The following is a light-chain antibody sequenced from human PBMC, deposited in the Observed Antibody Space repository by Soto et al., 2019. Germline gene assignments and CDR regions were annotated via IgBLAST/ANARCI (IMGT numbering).Light chain of an antibody. CDR3: SSYSSSATPDV. CDR1: SSDIGPYNY. V-gene: IGLV2-14*01. Sequence: QSALTPPASVSGSPWQSITISCIGTSSDIGPYNYVSWYQQHPDKAPKLILYEVTNRPSGASDRFSGSKSGNAAFLTISGLQAEDEADYYCSSYSSSATPDVFGTGTKGTVL. J-gene: IGLJ1*01. CDR2: EVT.